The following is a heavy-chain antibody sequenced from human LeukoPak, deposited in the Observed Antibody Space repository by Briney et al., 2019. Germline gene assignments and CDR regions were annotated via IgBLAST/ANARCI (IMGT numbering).Heavy chain of an antibody. Sequence: GGSLRLSCAASGFTFSSYAMHWVRQAPGKGLEWVAAISYDGSNKYYADSVKGRFTISRDSSKNTLYLQMNSLRAEDTAVYYCARDRTRWDIVVVPAAIFDYWGQGTLVTVSS. CDR3: ARDRTRWDIVVVPAAIFDY. D-gene: IGHD2-2*02. CDR1: GFTFSSYA. CDR2: ISYDGSNK. V-gene: IGHV3-30-3*01. J-gene: IGHJ4*02.